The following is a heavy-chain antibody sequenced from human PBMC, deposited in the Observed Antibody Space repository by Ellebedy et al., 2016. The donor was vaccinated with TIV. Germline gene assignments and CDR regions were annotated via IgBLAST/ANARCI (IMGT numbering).Heavy chain of an antibody. D-gene: IGHD3-10*01. Sequence: SETLSLTCTVSGGSISSYYWSWIRQPPGKGLEWIGYIYYSGSTNYNPSLKSRVTISVDTSKNQFSLKLSSVTAADTAVYYCASGSVRGVISVPFDYWGQGTLVTVSS. V-gene: IGHV4-59*01. CDR2: IYYSGST. CDR1: GGSISSYY. J-gene: IGHJ4*02. CDR3: ASGSVRGVISVPFDY.